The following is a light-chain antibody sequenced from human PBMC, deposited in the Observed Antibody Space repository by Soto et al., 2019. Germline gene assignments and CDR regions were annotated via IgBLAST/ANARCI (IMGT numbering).Light chain of an antibody. CDR3: QQYGSSPPFT. Sequence: EIVLTQSPGTLSLSPGERATLSCRASQSVSSSYLAWYQQKPGQAPRLLISGASSRATGTPERFSSSGSCTDFSPTISRLEPEDVSVYYCQQYGSSPPFTFGPGTKVDIK. CDR1: QSVSSSY. CDR2: GAS. V-gene: IGKV3-20*01. J-gene: IGKJ3*01.